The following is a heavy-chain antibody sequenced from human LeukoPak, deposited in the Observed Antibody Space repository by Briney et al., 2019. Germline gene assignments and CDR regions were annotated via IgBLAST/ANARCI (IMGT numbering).Heavy chain of an antibody. Sequence: SETLSLTCTVSGGSIISYYWSWIRQPPGKGLEWIGYIYYSGSTNYNPSLKSRVTISVDTSKNHFSLKLSSVSATNTAVYYCARGETAAGRGGRYFDYWGQGTLVTVS. V-gene: IGHV4-59*08. CDR3: ARGETAAGRGGRYFDY. D-gene: IGHD6-13*01. CDR2: IYYSGST. J-gene: IGHJ4*02. CDR1: GGSIISYY.